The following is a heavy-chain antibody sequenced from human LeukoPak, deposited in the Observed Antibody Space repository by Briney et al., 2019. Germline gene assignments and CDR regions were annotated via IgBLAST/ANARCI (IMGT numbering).Heavy chain of an antibody. V-gene: IGHV4-59*01. J-gene: IGHJ6*03. CDR2: IYYSGST. D-gene: IGHD6-19*01. CDR3: AGSGWYQASMDV. CDR1: GGSISSYY. Sequence: KSSESLSLTCTVSGGSISSYYWSWIRQPPGKGLEWIGYIYYSGSTNYNPSLKSRVTISVDTSKNQFSLKLSSVTAADTAVYYCAGSGWYQASMDVWGKGTTVTVSS.